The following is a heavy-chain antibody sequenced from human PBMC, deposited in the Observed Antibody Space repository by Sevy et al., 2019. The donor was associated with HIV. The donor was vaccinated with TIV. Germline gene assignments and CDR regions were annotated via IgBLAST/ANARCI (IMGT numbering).Heavy chain of an antibody. D-gene: IGHD5-12*01. J-gene: IGHJ4*02. CDR3: AGGRWLQLVDY. CDR2: IYYSGST. V-gene: IGHV4-61*01. CDR1: GGSVSSGSYY. Sequence: SETLSLTCTVSGGSVSSGSYYWSWIRQPPGKGLEWIGYIYYSGSTNYNPSPKSRVTISVDTSKNQFSLKLSSVTAADTAVYYCAGGRWLQLVDYWGQGTLVIVSS.